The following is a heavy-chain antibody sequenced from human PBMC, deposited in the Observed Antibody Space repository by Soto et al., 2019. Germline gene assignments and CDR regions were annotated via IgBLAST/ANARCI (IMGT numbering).Heavy chain of an antibody. D-gene: IGHD2-21*01. Sequence: PGESLKISCEGSGYSFSHYWIAWVRQVPGKGLELMGIIYPGDSDTRYSPSFQGQVTISADKSISTAYLQWSSLKASDTATYYCATVMATTLPYYFDYWGQGTLVTVSS. V-gene: IGHV5-51*01. CDR1: GYSFSHYW. J-gene: IGHJ4*02. CDR3: ATVMATTLPYYFDY. CDR2: IYPGDSDT.